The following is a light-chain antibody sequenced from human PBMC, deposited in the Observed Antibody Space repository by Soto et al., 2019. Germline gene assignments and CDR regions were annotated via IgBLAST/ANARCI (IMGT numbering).Light chain of an antibody. Sequence: QSALTQPRSVSGSPGQSVTISCTGTSSDVGGYNYVSWYQQHPGKAPKLMIYDVSKRPSGVPDRFSGSKSGNTASLTISGLQDEDEADYYGCSYAGSSYVFGTGTKVTVL. V-gene: IGLV2-11*01. J-gene: IGLJ1*01. CDR2: DVS. CDR1: SSDVGGYNY. CDR3: CSYAGSSYV.